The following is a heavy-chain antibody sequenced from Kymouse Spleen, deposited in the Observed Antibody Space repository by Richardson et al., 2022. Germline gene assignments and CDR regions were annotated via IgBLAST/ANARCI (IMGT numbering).Heavy chain of an antibody. J-gene: IGHJ3*02. CDR3: TTDYDILTGYYKDAFDI. D-gene: IGHD3-9*01. CDR1: GFTFSNAW. Sequence: EVQLVESGGGLVKPGGSLRLSCAASGFTFSNAWMSWVRQAPGKGLEWVGRIKSKTDGGTTDYAAPVKGRFTISRDDSKNTLYLQMNSLKTEDTAVYYCTTDYDILTGYYKDAFDIWGQGTMVTVSS. V-gene: IGHV3-15*01. CDR2: IKSKTDGGTT.